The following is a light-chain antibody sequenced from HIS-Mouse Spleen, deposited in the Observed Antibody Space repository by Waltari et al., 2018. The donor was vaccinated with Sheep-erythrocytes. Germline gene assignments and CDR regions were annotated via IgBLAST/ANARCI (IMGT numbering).Light chain of an antibody. CDR2: EVS. J-gene: IGLJ3*02. CDR1: SSDAGVYNS. CDR3: SSYAGSNNWV. Sequence: QSALTQPPSASGSPGPSATISCTATSSDAGVYNSVPSYPQHPGKAPKRMIYEVSKRPSGVPDRFSGSKSGNTASLTVSGLQAEDEAGYYCSSYAGSNNWVFGGGTKLTVL. V-gene: IGLV2-8*01.